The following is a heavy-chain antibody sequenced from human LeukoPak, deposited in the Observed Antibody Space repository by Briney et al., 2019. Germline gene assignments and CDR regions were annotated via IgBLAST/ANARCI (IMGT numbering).Heavy chain of an antibody. CDR3: ARGVYIASAQYAY. J-gene: IGHJ4*02. Sequence: SETLSLTCTVSGGSISSSSYCWGWLRQPPGKGLEWNGSIYYSGTTNYNPSLKSRVTISVDTSKNQFSLNLSSVPAADSADYSCARGVYIASAQYAYWGQGTLVTVPS. V-gene: IGHV4-39*07. CDR1: GGSISSSSYC. D-gene: IGHD6-13*01. CDR2: IYYSGTT.